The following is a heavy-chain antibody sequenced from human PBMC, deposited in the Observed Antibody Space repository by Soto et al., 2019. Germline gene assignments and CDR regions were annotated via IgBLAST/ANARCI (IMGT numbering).Heavy chain of an antibody. CDR3: ATDYSNRLGGSLLADY. Sequence: ASLKVYCKVSGYTLTEVSIYWVPQAHGKGLEWMGGFDPEDGETIYAQKFQGRVTMTEDTSTDTAYMELSSLRSEDTAVYYCATDYSNRLGGSLLADYWGQGTLVTAPQ. V-gene: IGHV1-24*01. CDR1: GYTLTEVS. CDR2: FDPEDGET. D-gene: IGHD1-26*01. J-gene: IGHJ4*02.